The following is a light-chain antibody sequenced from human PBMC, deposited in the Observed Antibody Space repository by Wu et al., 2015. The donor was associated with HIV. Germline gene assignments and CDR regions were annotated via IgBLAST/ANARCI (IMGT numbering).Light chain of an antibody. CDR1: QSIGGY. CDR2: DAS. CDR3: QQYGSSSYT. V-gene: IGKV3-20*01. J-gene: IGKJ2*01. Sequence: DIVLTQSPATLSLSPGERATLSCRASQSIGGYLAWYQQKPGQAPRLLIYDASYRATGIPGRFSGSGSGTDFSLTISRLEPEDFAVYYCQQYGSSSYTFGQGTKLEIK.